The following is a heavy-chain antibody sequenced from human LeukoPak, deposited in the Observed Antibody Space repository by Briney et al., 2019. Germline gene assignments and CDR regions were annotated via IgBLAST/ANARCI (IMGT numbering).Heavy chain of an antibody. CDR3: ARGRDY. Sequence: GGSLRLSCAASGFTFSSYSMNWVRQAPGKGLEWVSSISSSSSAIYYADSVKGRFTISRDNAENSMYLQMNSLRDEDTAVYYCARGRDYWGQGTLVTVSS. J-gene: IGHJ4*02. CDR1: GFTFSSYS. V-gene: IGHV3-48*02. CDR2: ISSSSSAI.